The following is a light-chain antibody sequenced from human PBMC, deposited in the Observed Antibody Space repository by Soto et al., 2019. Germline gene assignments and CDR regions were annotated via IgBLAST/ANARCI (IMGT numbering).Light chain of an antibody. CDR2: DAS. V-gene: IGKV1-5*01. CDR3: QQYGSYSRT. Sequence: GDRVTITCRASQSISSWLAWYQQKPGKAPKLLIYDASSLESGVPSRFRGSGSGTEFTLSISSLQPDDFATYYCQQYGSYSRTFGQGTKVDIK. CDR1: QSISSW. J-gene: IGKJ1*01.